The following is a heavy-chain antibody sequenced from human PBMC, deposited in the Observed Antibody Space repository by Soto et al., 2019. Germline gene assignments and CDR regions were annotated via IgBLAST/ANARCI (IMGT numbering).Heavy chain of an antibody. V-gene: IGHV3-33*01. Sequence: PGGSLRLSCAASGFSFSTYGMHWVRQAPDKGLEWVAVIWYDGTNKYYADSVKGRFTISRDNSKNTLYLEMNSLRAEDTAVYYCARDLGYCTVGLCYPLGDNRGHGTLVTGSS. CDR3: ARDLGYCTVGLCYPLGDN. CDR2: IWYDGTNK. CDR1: GFSFSTYG. D-gene: IGHD2-8*02. J-gene: IGHJ4*01.